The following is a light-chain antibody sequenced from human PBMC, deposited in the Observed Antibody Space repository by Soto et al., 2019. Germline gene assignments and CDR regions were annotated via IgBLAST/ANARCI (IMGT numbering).Light chain of an antibody. Sequence: LTQPHSVSESPGKTVTISYTRSSGSIANNYVQWYQQRPGSAPTTVIYENKLRPSGGPGRFSGSTDASSNSASLTISGLQTEDEADYYCQSYDADFVILGGGTKLTVL. J-gene: IGLJ2*01. CDR1: SGSIANNY. CDR3: QSYDADFVI. V-gene: IGLV6-57*04. CDR2: ENK.